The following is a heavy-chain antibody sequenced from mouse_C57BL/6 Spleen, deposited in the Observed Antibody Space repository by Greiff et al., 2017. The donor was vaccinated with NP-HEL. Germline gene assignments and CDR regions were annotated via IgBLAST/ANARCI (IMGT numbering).Heavy chain of an antibody. V-gene: IGHV1-69*01. J-gene: IGHJ2*01. CDR3: ARGNYFDY. Sequence: VQLQQPGAELVMPGASVKLSCKASGYTFTSYWMHWVKQRPGQGLEWIGEIDPSDSYTNYNQKFKGKSTLTVDKSSSTAYMQLSSLTSEDSAGYYCARGNYFDYWGQGTTLTVSS. CDR2: IDPSDSYT. CDR1: GYTFTSYW.